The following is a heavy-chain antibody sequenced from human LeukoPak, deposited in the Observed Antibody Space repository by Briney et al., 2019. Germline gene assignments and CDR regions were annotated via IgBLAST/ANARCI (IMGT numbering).Heavy chain of an antibody. J-gene: IGHJ4*02. CDR3: ARASQGGWYFDY. Sequence: SETLSLTCTVSGGSISSYYWSWIRQPPGKGLEWIGYIYYSGSTNYNPSLKSRVTISVDTSKNQFSLKLSSVTAADTAVYYCARASQGGWYFDYWGQGTLVTVSS. V-gene: IGHV4-59*01. D-gene: IGHD2-15*01. CDR1: GGSISSYY. CDR2: IYYSGST.